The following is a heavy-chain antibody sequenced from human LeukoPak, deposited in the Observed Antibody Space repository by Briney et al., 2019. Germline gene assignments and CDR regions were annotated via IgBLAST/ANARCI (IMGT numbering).Heavy chain of an antibody. J-gene: IGHJ4*02. CDR3: ARVNAPVATFDY. V-gene: IGHV4-38-2*02. Sequence: PSETLSLTCTVSGYSISSTYHGAWIRQPPGKGLEWIATISHGGNTYYTPSLESRLTISLDTSKRHFSLRLSSVTAADTALYYCARVNAPVATFDYWGLGTLVAVSS. CDR2: ISHGGNT. CDR1: GYSISSTYH. D-gene: IGHD1-1*01.